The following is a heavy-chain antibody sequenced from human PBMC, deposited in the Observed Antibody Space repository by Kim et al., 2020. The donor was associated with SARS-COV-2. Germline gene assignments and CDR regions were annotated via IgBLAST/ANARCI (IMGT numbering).Heavy chain of an antibody. J-gene: IGHJ4*02. V-gene: IGHV3-74*01. CDR2: INSDGSST. CDR3: ARGGIWYYDILTGSRGRNDS. D-gene: IGHD3-9*01. Sequence: GGSLRLSCAASGFTFSSYWMHWVRQAPGKGLVWVSRINSDGSSTSYADSVKGRFTISRDNAKNTLYLQMNSLRAEDTAVYYCARGGIWYYDILTGSRGRNDSWGQGPLATVSS. CDR1: GFTFSSYW.